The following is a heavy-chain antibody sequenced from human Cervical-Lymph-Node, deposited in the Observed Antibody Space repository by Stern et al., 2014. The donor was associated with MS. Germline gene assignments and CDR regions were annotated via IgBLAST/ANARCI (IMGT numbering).Heavy chain of an antibody. V-gene: IGHV3-7*01. J-gene: IGHJ4*02. CDR3: AREGYCDY. CDR1: GFIFSNSW. D-gene: IGHD2-15*01. Sequence: EVQLEESGGGLVQPGGSLRLSCAASGFIFSNSWMSWVRQAPGKGLEWVANTKYDGSEKNYVDSVKGRFTISRDNAKNTLYLQMNSLRAEDTAMYYCAREGYCDYWGQGTLVTVSS. CDR2: TKYDGSEK.